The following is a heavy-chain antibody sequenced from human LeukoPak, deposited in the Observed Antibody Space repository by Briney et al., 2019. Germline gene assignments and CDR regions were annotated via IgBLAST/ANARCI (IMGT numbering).Heavy chain of an antibody. J-gene: IGHJ5*02. CDR2: MSGAGGRI. V-gene: IGHV3-23*01. D-gene: IGHD3-22*01. CDR3: ARVLSGSWDWFDP. CDR1: GFTFSIYA. Sequence: PGGPLRLSCEASGFTFSIYAMSWVRQAPGKGLEWLSIMSGAGGRIEYADSVKGRFTISRDNSRNTVYLHMNSLRAEDTAVYYCARVLSGSWDWFDPWGQGTLVTVSS.